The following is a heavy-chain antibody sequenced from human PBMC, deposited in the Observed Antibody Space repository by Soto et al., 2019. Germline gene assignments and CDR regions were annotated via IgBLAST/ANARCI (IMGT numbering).Heavy chain of an antibody. V-gene: IGHV3-23*01. Sequence: GGSLRLSCVASQFTFTRYWMGWLRQAPGKGLEWVSVITGSGNNSYYADSVKGRFTISRDNSRNTLFLQMNTLRADDTAVYFCAKGTSSQFLLSFDDWGHGSQVTVSS. CDR1: QFTFTRYW. D-gene: IGHD3-10*01. CDR2: ITGSGNNS. J-gene: IGHJ4*01. CDR3: AKGTSSQFLLSFDD.